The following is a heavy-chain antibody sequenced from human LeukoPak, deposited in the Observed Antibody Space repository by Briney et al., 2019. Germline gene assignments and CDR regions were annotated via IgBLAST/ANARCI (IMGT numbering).Heavy chain of an antibody. D-gene: IGHD3-10*01. Sequence: PSETLSLTCTVSGGSISSSSYYWGWIRQPPGKGLEWIGSIYYSGSTYYNPSLKSRVTISVDTSKNQFSLKLSSMTAADTAVYYCASGKNVLLWFGELSPVGMDVWGQGTTVTVSS. CDR3: ASGKNVLLWFGELSPVGMDV. CDR2: IYYSGST. V-gene: IGHV4-39*01. CDR1: GGSISSSSYY. J-gene: IGHJ6*02.